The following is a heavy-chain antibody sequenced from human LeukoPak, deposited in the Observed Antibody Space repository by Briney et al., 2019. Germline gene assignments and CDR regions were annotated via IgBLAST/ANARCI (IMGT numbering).Heavy chain of an antibody. V-gene: IGHV3-30*03. J-gene: IGHJ4*02. CDR1: GFTFSSYG. D-gene: IGHD3-22*01. CDR3: AIFSRTYYYDSSGGNDY. CDR2: ISYDGSNK. Sequence: GRSLRLSCAASGFTFSSYGMHWVRQAPGKGLGWVAVISYDGSNKYYADSVKGRFTISRDNSKNTLYLQMNSLRAEDTAVYYCAIFSRTYYYDSSGGNDYWGQGTLVTVSS.